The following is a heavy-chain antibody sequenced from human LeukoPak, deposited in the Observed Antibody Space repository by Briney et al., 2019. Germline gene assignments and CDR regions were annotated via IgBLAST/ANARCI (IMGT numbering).Heavy chain of an antibody. V-gene: IGHV4-38-2*01. Sequence: SETLSLTCAVSDYSISSDYFWGWIRQPPGKGLEWIGNIYHSGSTYHNPSLKSRVTISVDTSKNQFSPKLSSVTAADTAVYYCATSYRDGYNFLDYWGQGTLVTVSS. D-gene: IGHD5-24*01. CDR3: ATSYRDGYNFLDY. CDR2: IYHSGST. CDR1: DYSISSDYF. J-gene: IGHJ4*02.